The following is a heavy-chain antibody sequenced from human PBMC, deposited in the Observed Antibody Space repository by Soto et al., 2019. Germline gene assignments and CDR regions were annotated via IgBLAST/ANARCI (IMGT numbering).Heavy chain of an antibody. CDR3: AGVLGYCSSTSCYGRFDP. D-gene: IGHD2-2*01. J-gene: IGHJ5*02. CDR1: GSSISSYY. CDR2: IYYSGST. V-gene: IGHV4-59*01. Sequence: SETLSLTCTVSGSSISSYYWSWIRQPPGKGLEWIGYIYYSGSTNYNPSLKSRVTISIDTSKNQFSLKLSSVTAADTAVYYCAGVLGYCSSTSCYGRFDPWGQGTLVTVS.